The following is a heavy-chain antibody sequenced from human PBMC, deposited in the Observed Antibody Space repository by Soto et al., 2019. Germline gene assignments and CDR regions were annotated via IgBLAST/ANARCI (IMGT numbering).Heavy chain of an antibody. J-gene: IGHJ3*02. CDR2: ISAYNGNT. Sequence: ASVKVSCKASGYTFTSYGISWVRQAPGQGLEWMGWISAYNGNTNYAQKLQGRVTMTTDTSTSTAYMELSSMRSEDTAVYYCAHGAGSSWISDAFDIWGQGTMVTV. D-gene: IGHD6-13*01. V-gene: IGHV1-18*01. CDR1: GYTFTSYG. CDR3: AHGAGSSWISDAFDI.